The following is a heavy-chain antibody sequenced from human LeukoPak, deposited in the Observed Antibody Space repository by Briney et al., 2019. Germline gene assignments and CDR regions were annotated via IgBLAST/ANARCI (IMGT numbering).Heavy chain of an antibody. CDR1: GGSISSYY. CDR3: ARGLSTGREDYFDY. CDR2: IYTSGST. Sequence: PSETLSLTCTVSGGSISSYYWSWIRQPAGKGLEWIGRIYTSGSTNYNPSLKSRVTMSVDTSKNQFSLKLSSVTAADTAVYYCARGLSTGREDYFDYWGQGTLVSVSS. V-gene: IGHV4-4*07. D-gene: IGHD1-1*01. J-gene: IGHJ4*02.